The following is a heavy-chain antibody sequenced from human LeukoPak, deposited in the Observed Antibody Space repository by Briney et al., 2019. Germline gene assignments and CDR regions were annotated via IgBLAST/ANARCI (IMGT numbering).Heavy chain of an antibody. D-gene: IGHD3-3*01. CDR2: INHSGST. J-gene: IGHJ3*02. CDR3: ARAPYYDFWSGYYRAFAI. V-gene: IGHV4-34*01. Sequence: PSETLSLTCAVYGGSFSGYYWSWIRQPPGKGLEWIGEINHSGSTNYNPSLKSRVTISVDTSKNQFSLKLSSATAADTAVYYCARAPYYDFWSGYYRAFAIWGQGTMVTVSS. CDR1: GGSFSGYY.